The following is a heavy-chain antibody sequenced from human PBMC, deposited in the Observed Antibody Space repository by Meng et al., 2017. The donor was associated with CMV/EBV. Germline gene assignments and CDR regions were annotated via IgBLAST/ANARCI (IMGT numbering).Heavy chain of an antibody. V-gene: IGHV4-34*01. Sequence: SETLSLTCAVYGGSFGGYYWSWIRQPPGKGLEWIGEINHSGSTNYNPSLKSRVTISVDTSKNQFSLKLSSVTAADTAVYYCAREYCSSTSCYSDAFDIWGQGTMVTVSS. D-gene: IGHD2-2*01. J-gene: IGHJ3*02. CDR1: GGSFGGYY. CDR2: INHSGST. CDR3: AREYCSSTSCYSDAFDI.